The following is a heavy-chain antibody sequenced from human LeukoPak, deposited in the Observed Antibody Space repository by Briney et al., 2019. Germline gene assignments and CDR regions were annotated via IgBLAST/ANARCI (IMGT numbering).Heavy chain of an antibody. V-gene: IGHV4-34*01. CDR2: INHSGST. D-gene: IGHD6-19*01. Sequence: ASETLSLTCAVYGGSFSGYYWSWIRQPPGKGLEWIGEINHSGSTNYNPSLRSQVTVSVHTSKNQLSLKLSSVTAADTAVYYCARQWLVSPLFDYWGQGTLVTVS. J-gene: IGHJ4*02. CDR3: ARQWLVSPLFDY. CDR1: GGSFSGYY.